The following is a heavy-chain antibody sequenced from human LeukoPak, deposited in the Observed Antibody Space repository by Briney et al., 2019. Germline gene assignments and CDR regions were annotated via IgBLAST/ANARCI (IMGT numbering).Heavy chain of an antibody. CDR1: GGSISSYY. D-gene: IGHD3-10*01. V-gene: IGHV4-59*12. J-gene: IGHJ3*02. CDR3: ARFTAEYGSGTNDAFDI. CDR2: IYYSGSP. Sequence: TSETLSLTCTVSGGSISSYYWSWIRQPPGKGLELIGYIYYSGSPNYNPSLKSRVTISVDTSKNQFSLKLSSVTAADTAVYYCARFTAEYGSGTNDAFDIWGQGTMVTVSS.